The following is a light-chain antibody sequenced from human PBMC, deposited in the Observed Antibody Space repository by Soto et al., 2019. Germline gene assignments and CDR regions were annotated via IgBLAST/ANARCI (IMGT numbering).Light chain of an antibody. CDR3: QQRSNSFT. CDR2: GAS. CDR1: QSVKTF. V-gene: IGKV3-11*01. Sequence: EIVLTQSPATLSLSPGERATLSCRASQSVKTFLVWYQQRPGQAPRLLIYGASSRATGIPDRFSGSGSGTDFTLTISRLEPEDLAVYYCQQRSNSFTFGQGTRLEIK. J-gene: IGKJ5*01.